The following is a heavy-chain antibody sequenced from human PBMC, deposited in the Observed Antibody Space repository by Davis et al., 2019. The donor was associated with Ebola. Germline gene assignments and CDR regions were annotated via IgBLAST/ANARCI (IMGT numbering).Heavy chain of an antibody. CDR3: ARDMRAEPY. J-gene: IGHJ4*02. Sequence: GESLKISCAASGFTFSSYSMNWVRQAPGKGLEWVSSISSSDSYIYYADSVKGRFTISRDNAKNTLYLQLNSLRAEDTAVYYCARDMRAEPYWGQGTLVTVSS. D-gene: IGHD3-16*01. V-gene: IGHV3-21*06. CDR1: GFTFSSYS. CDR2: ISSSDSYI.